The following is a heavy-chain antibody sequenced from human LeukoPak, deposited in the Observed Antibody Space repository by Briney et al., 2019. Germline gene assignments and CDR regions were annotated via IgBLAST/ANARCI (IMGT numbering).Heavy chain of an antibody. V-gene: IGHV3-7*03. J-gene: IGHJ4*02. CDR3: ARDIYSSGYYFN. Sequence: GGSLRLSCAASGFSVTRNYVSWVRQAPGKGLEWVANINQDGSEKYYVDSVKGRVTISRDNAKNSLYLQMNSLRAEDTAVYYCARDIYSSGYYFNWGQGTLVTVSS. D-gene: IGHD3-22*01. CDR2: INQDGSEK. CDR1: GFSVTRNY.